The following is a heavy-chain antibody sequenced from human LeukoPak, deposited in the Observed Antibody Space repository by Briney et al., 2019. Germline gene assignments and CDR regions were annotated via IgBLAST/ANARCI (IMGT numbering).Heavy chain of an antibody. CDR2: INHSGST. D-gene: IGHD1-7*01. V-gene: IGHV4-34*01. CDR3: ARGSISGGTAPYYFDY. J-gene: IGHJ4*02. Sequence: PSETLSLTCAVYGGSFSGYYWSWIRQPPGKGLEWIGEINHSGSTNYNPSLKSRVTISVDTSKNQFSLKLSSVTAADTAVYYCARGSISGGTAPYYFDYWGQGTLVTVSS. CDR1: GGSFSGYY.